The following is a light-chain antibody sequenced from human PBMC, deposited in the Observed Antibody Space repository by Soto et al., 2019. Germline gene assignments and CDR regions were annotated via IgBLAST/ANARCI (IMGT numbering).Light chain of an antibody. CDR1: QSVNSR. J-gene: IGKJ1*01. Sequence: EIVLTQSPGTLSFSPGERATLSCRASQSVNSRLAWYQHKPGQAPRLLISGASSRATGIPDRFSGSGSATDFTLTISSLQSEDFALYYCQQYNDWPLTFGQGTKVDI. V-gene: IGKV3D-15*01. CDR3: QQYNDWPLT. CDR2: GAS.